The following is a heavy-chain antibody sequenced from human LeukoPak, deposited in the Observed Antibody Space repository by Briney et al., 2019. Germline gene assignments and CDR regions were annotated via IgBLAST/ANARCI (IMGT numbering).Heavy chain of an antibody. CDR1: GGSISGYY. J-gene: IGHJ1*01. Sequence: SETLSLTCTVSGGSISGYYWSWIRQPPGKGLEWIGFIYYSGSTKYNPSLKSRVTISVDTSKNQFSLKLTSVTVADTAVYYCARYGSGSYSDDHFQHWGQGTLVTVSS. D-gene: IGHD3-10*01. V-gene: IGHV4-59*08. CDR3: ARYGSGSYSDDHFQH. CDR2: IYYSGST.